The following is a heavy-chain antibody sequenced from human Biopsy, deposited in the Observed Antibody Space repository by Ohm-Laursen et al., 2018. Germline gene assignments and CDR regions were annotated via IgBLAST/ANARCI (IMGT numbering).Heavy chain of an antibody. J-gene: IGHJ5*02. CDR1: GGTFSKYG. CDR3: ARPSGGVSTIGFDP. Sequence: ATVKISCKASGGTFSKYGISWVRQVPGQGLEWIGHINPHTGVTKYAQKFLDRITMTGDTSISTAYMDLSRLTSADTGIYYCARPSGGVSTIGFDPWGQGTLVIVSS. D-gene: IGHD5/OR15-5a*01. CDR2: INPHTGVT. V-gene: IGHV1-2*05.